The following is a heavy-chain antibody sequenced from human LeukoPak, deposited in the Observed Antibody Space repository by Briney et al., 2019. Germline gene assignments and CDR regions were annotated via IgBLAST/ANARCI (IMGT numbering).Heavy chain of an antibody. CDR3: VRVFVYCSGGSCYWGWFDP. V-gene: IGHV4-59*01. CDR2: IYYSGST. D-gene: IGHD2-15*01. CDR1: GGSISSYY. Sequence: PSETLSLTCTVSGGSISSYYWSWIRQPPGKGLEWIGYIYYSGSTNYKSSLKSRVTISVDTSKNQFSLKLSSVTAADTAVYYCVRVFVYCSGGSCYWGWFDPWGQGTLVTVSS. J-gene: IGHJ5*02.